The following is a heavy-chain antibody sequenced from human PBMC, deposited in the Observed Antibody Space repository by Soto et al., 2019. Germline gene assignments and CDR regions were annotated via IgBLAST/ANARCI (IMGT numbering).Heavy chain of an antibody. CDR2: TYYSGST. V-gene: IGHV4-61*01. CDR3: ERGGAYYYYYGMDV. Sequence: SETLSLTVTVSGDPVSYGNSYGSWIRKPPGKGLEWIGYTYYSGSTNYNPSLKIRVTISVDTSKNQFSLRLSSVTAADTAVYYCERGGAYYYYYGMDVGGQGTTVTVYS. J-gene: IGHJ6*02. CDR1: GDPVSYGNSY.